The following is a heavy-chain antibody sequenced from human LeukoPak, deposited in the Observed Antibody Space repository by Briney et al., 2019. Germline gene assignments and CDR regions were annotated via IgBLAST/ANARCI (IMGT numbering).Heavy chain of an antibody. CDR2: INPNSRGT. CDR1: GYTFTGYF. Sequence: GASVKVPCKTSGYTFTGYFLHWVRQAPGQGLEWMGWINPNSRGTNYAQKFQGRVTMTRDTSISTAYMELSNLRTADTAVYYCGGELAARPGPDVWGKGTAVTVSS. J-gene: IGHJ6*04. D-gene: IGHD6-6*01. V-gene: IGHV1-2*02. CDR3: GGELAARPGPDV.